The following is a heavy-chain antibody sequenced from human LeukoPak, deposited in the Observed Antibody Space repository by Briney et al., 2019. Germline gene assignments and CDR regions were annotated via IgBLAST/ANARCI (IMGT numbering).Heavy chain of an antibody. CDR3: ARVERYSSSSGWFDP. CDR2: IYTSGST. CDR1: GGSISSYY. Sequence: SETLSLTCTVSGGSISSYYWSWIRQPAGKGLEWIGRIYTSGSTNYNPSLKSQVTMSVDTSKNQFSLKLSSVTAADTAVYYCARVERYSSSSGWFDPWGQGTLVTVSS. V-gene: IGHV4-4*07. D-gene: IGHD6-6*01. J-gene: IGHJ5*02.